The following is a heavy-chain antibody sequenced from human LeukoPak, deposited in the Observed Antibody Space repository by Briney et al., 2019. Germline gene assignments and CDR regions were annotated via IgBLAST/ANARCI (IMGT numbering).Heavy chain of an antibody. J-gene: IGHJ4*02. CDR2: ISASGTLT. CDR3: ARDKWLTTTHYFDY. Sequence: GGSLRLSCAASGFSFSSYEMNWVRQAPGKGLEWIAYISASGTLTHYADSMEGRFTISRVNAKNSVYLQMNSLRAEDTAVYYCARDKWLTTTHYFDYWGQGTLVTVSS. D-gene: IGHD4-11*01. CDR1: GFSFSSYE. V-gene: IGHV3-48*03.